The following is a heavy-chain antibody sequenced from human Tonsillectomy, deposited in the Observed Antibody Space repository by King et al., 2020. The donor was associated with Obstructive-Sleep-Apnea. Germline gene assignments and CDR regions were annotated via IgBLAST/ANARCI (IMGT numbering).Heavy chain of an antibody. J-gene: IGHJ4*02. CDR1: GGSISSGGYY. D-gene: IGHD5-24*01. CDR3: ARDLGRSPQLQGHLDY. V-gene: IGHV4-31*03. Sequence: QLQESGPGLVKPSQTLSLTCTISGGSISSGGYYWSWIRQHPGKGLEWIGFISHSGSTYYNPTRKSRLEILVDRSKNQFSLQLTSVTAADTAVYYCARDLGRSPQLQGHLDYRGPGTLVTVSS. CDR2: ISHSGST.